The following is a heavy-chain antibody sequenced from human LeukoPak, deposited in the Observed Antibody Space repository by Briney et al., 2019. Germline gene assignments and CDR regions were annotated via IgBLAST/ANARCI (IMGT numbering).Heavy chain of an antibody. D-gene: IGHD6-19*01. J-gene: IGHJ5*02. CDR3: ARQVQYRSGYFPPDP. CDR2: MKGDGSEK. V-gene: IGHV3-7*01. CDR1: GFSFSGYW. Sequence: GGSLRLSCAASGFSFSGYWMSWVRQAPGKGLEWVANMKGDGSEKHYVDSMKGRFTNSRDNAKNSLYLQMNSLTAEDTAVYYCARQVQYRSGYFPPDPWGQGTLVTVSS.